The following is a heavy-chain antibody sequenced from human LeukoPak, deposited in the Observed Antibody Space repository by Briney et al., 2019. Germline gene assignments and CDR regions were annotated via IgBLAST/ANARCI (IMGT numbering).Heavy chain of an antibody. CDR3: AYYYDSSAYTQPFDY. J-gene: IGHJ4*02. CDR1: GFTFSSYA. V-gene: IGHV3-23*01. CDR2: IGGSGGST. Sequence: GGSLRLSCAASGFTFSSYAMSWVRQAPGKGLEWVSAIGGSGGSTYYADSVKGRFTISRDNSKNTLYLQMNSLRAEDTAVYYCAYYYDSSAYTQPFDYWGQGTLVTVSS. D-gene: IGHD3-22*01.